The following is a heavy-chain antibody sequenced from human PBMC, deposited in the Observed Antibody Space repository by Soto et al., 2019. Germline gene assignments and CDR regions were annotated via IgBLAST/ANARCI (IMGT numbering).Heavy chain of an antibody. J-gene: IGHJ4*02. Sequence: SETLSLTCAVSGGSISSGGYSWSWIRQPPGKGLEWIGYIYHSGSTYYNPSLKSRVTISVDRSKNQFSLKLSSVTAADTAVYYCARGYYDILTGSRDYFDYWGQGTLVTVSS. CDR1: GGSISSGGYS. V-gene: IGHV4-30-2*01. CDR2: IYHSGST. CDR3: ARGYYDILTGSRDYFDY. D-gene: IGHD3-9*01.